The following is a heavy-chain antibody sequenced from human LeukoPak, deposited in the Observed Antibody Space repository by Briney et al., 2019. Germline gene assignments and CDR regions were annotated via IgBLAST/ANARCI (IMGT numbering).Heavy chain of an antibody. D-gene: IGHD6-25*01. Sequence: PSETLSLTCTVSGGSISSYYWSWIRQPPWKGLECIGYISDSGSTNYNPSLMGRVTISADTSKNQFSLKLSSVTAADTAVYYCARNLAAVDWGQGTLVTVSS. CDR1: GGSISSYY. CDR3: ARNLAAVD. V-gene: IGHV4-59*08. CDR2: ISDSGST. J-gene: IGHJ4*02.